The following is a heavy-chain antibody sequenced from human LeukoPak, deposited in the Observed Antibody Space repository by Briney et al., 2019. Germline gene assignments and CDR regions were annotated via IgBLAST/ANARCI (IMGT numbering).Heavy chain of an antibody. Sequence: GASVKVSCKASGYTFTGYYMHWVRQVPGQGLEWMGWINSNSGDTNYAQKFQGRVTMTRDTSISTAYMELSRLRSDDTAVYYCARGDTIFGVDPWGQGTLVTVSS. V-gene: IGHV1-2*02. CDR3: ARGDTIFGVDP. CDR1: GYTFTGYY. J-gene: IGHJ5*02. D-gene: IGHD3-3*01. CDR2: INSNSGDT.